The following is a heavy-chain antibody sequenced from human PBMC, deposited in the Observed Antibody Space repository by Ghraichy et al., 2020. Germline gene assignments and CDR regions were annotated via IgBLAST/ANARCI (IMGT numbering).Heavy chain of an antibody. CDR1: GGTFSSYA. J-gene: IGHJ6*02. D-gene: IGHD6-6*01. Sequence: SVKVSCKASGGTFSSYAISWVRQAPGQGLEWMGGIIPIFGTANYAQKFQGRVTITADESTSTAYMELSSLRSEDTAVYYCATPSWGIAARPVSGMSYYYGMDVWGQGTTVTVSS. CDR2: IIPIFGTA. CDR3: ATPSWGIAARPVSGMSYYYGMDV. V-gene: IGHV1-69*13.